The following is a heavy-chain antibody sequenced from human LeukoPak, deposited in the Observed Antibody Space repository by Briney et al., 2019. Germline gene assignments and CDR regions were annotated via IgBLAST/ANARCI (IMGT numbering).Heavy chain of an antibody. CDR2: INPNSGGT. CDR1: GYTFTGYY. Sequence: ASVKVSCKASGYTFTGYYMHWVRQAPGQGLEWMGWINPNSGGTSYAQKFQGRVTMTRDTSISTAYMELSRLRSDDTAVYYCARGPLLLWFGEPADYWGQGTLVTVSS. CDR3: ARGPLLLWFGEPADY. V-gene: IGHV1-2*02. D-gene: IGHD3-10*01. J-gene: IGHJ4*02.